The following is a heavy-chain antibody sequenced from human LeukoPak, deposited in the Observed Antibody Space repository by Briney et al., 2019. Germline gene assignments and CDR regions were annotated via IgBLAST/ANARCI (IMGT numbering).Heavy chain of an antibody. CDR3: ARLPKKYSYGSGRNLGPAYYFDY. CDR2: ISAYNGNT. CDR1: GYTFTSYG. J-gene: IGHJ4*02. D-gene: IGHD3-10*01. Sequence: ASVKVSCKASGYTFTSYGISWVRQAPGQGLEWMGWISAYNGNTNYAQKLQGRVTMTTDTATSTAYMELRSLRSDDTAVYYCARLPKKYSYGSGRNLGPAYYFDYWGQGTLVTVSS. V-gene: IGHV1-18*01.